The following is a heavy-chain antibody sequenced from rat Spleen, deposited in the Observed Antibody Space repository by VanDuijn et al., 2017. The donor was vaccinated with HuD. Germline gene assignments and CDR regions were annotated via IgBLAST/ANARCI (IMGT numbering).Heavy chain of an antibody. CDR2: ISTSGGST. J-gene: IGHJ2*01. CDR1: GFTFSNYD. V-gene: IGHV5-25*01. CDR3: ARGDYNNYD. D-gene: IGHD1-8*01. Sequence: EVQLVESGGGLVQPGRSLKLSCAASGFTFSNYDMAWVRQAPTKGLEWVASISTSGGSTYYRDSVKGRFTVSRDNAKSTLYLQMNNLRSEDTAMYYCARGDYNNYDWGQGVMVTVSS.